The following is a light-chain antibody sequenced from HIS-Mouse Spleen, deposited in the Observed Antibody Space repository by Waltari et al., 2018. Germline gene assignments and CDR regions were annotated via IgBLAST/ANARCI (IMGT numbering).Light chain of an antibody. J-gene: IGLJ2*01. V-gene: IGLV6-57*02. Sequence: NFMLTQPHSVSESPGKTVTISCTGRSGRIASHHVQWYQQRPGRAPTTVIYEDNQRPAGVPDRFSGSIDSSSNSASLTISGLKTEDEADYYCQSYDSSNVVFGGGTKLTVL. CDR3: QSYDSSNVV. CDR2: EDN. CDR1: SGRIASHH.